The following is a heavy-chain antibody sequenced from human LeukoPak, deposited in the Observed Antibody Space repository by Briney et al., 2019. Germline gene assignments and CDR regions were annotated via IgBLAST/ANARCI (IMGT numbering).Heavy chain of an antibody. J-gene: IGHJ5*02. D-gene: IGHD2-2*01. CDR2: IYYSGST. CDR3: ARHGPIVVVPAAIGWFDP. V-gene: IGHV4-39*01. Sequence: SETLSLTCTVSGGSISSSSYYWGWIRQPPGKWLEWIGSIYYSGSTYYNPSLKSRVTISVDTSKNQFSLKLSSVTAADTAVYYCARHGPIVVVPAAIGWFDPWGQGTLVTVSS. CDR1: GGSISSSSYY.